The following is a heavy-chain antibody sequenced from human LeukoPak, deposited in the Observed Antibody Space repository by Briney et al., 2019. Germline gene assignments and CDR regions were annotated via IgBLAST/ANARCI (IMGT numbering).Heavy chain of an antibody. CDR3: AKGRGLWPYDFDC. CDR1: GFSFPSYA. V-gene: IGHV3-23*01. CDR2: IGDSGDIS. Sequence: PVGSLRLSCEASGFSFPSYAMAWVRQAPGKGLEWVSTIGDSGDISYYSDSVKGRFTISRDLSKNTLFLHMDSLRAEDTAVYYCAKGRGLWPYDFDCWGQGTLVTVSS. J-gene: IGHJ4*02. D-gene: IGHD2-21*01.